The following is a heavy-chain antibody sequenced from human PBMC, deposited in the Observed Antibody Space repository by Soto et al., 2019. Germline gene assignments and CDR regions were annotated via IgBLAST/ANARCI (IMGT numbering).Heavy chain of an antibody. D-gene: IGHD3-10*01. CDR3: VSQRNGVVY. CDR2: INPNNGGT. J-gene: IGHJ4*02. CDR1: GYSFTGYS. Sequence: QVHLVQSGAEVKKPGASVRVSCKASGYSFTGYSMHWVRQAPGQGLEWMGWINPNNGGTNYAQRFGGEVTMTGEPSVSKAYMDLNSLKSDETAFYYWVSQRNGVVYWGQGTRATVSP. V-gene: IGHV1-2*02.